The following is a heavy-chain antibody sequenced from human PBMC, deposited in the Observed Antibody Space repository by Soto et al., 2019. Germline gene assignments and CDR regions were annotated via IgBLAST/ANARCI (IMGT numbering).Heavy chain of an antibody. CDR1: GFTFSNAW. D-gene: IGHD3-10*01. V-gene: IGHV3-15*01. Sequence: SGGSLRLSCAASGFTFSNAWMSWVRQAPGKGLEWVGRIKSKTDGGTTDYAAPVKGRFTISRDDSKNTLYLQMNSLKTEDTAVYYCTTDLWFGELLYPNDYWGQGTLVTVSS. CDR3: TTDLWFGELLYPNDY. CDR2: IKSKTDGGTT. J-gene: IGHJ4*02.